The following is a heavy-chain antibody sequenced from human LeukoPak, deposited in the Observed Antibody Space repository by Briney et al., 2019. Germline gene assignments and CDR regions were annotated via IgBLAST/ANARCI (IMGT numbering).Heavy chain of an antibody. CDR3: ARGRISLCSSTSCYVFGGNARPPGSYDY. CDR2: INHSGST. J-gene: IGHJ4*02. D-gene: IGHD2-2*01. Sequence: SETLSLTCAVYGGSFSGYYWSWIRQPPGKGLEWIGEINHSGSTNYNPSLKSQVTISVDTSKNQFSLKLSSVTAADTAVYYCARGRISLCSSTSCYVFGGNARPPGSYDYWGQGTLVTVSS. V-gene: IGHV4-34*01. CDR1: GGSFSGYY.